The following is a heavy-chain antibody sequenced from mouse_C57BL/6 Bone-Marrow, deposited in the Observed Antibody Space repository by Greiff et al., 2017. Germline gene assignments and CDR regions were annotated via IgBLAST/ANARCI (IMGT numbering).Heavy chain of an antibody. CDR2: INPNNGGT. CDR1: GYTFTDYY. Sequence: VQLQQSGPELVKPGASVKISCKASGYTFTDYYMNWVKQSHGKSLEWIGDINPNNGGTSYNQKFKGKATLTVDKSSSTAYMELRSLTSEDSAVXYCASSPIWVHFDYWGQGTTLTVSS. D-gene: IGHD4-1*01. CDR3: ASSPIWVHFDY. J-gene: IGHJ2*01. V-gene: IGHV1-26*01.